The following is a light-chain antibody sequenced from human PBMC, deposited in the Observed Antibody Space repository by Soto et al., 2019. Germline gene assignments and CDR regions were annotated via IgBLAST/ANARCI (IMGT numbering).Light chain of an antibody. Sequence: DIVMTQSPLSLPVTPGEPASISCRSSQSLLHNNGYNYLDWYLQKPGQSPQLLIYLGSNRASGGPDRFSGSGSGTDFTLKISRVEAEDVGVYYCMQALQTPLYTFGQGTKLEIK. CDR1: QSLLHNNGYNY. J-gene: IGKJ2*01. V-gene: IGKV2-28*01. CDR3: MQALQTPLYT. CDR2: LGS.